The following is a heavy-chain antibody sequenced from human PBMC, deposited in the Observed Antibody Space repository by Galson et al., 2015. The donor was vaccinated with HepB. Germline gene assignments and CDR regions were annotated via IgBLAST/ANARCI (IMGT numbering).Heavy chain of an antibody. CDR2: ISSSGSTI. J-gene: IGHJ6*02. D-gene: IGHD6-19*01. Sequence: SLRLSCAASGFTFSDYYMSWIRQAPGKGLEWVSYISSSGSTIYYADSVKGRFTISRDNAKNSLYLQMNSLRAEDTAVYYCARTDDTPVAGPNWYYYYGMDAWGQGTTVTVSS. CDR1: GFTFSDYY. V-gene: IGHV3-11*01. CDR3: ARTDDTPVAGPNWYYYYGMDA.